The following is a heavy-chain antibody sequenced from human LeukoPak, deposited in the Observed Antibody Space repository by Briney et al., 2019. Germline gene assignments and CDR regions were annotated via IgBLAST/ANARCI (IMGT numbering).Heavy chain of an antibody. V-gene: IGHV4-34*01. J-gene: IGHJ6*02. CDR1: GGSFSGYY. CDR3: ARVVGYCSSTSCYTYYYYGMDV. Sequence: SETLSLTCAVYGGSFSGYYWSWIRQPPGKGLEWIGEINHSGSTNYNPSLKSRVTISVDTSKNQSSLKLSSVTAADTAVYYCARVVGYCSSTSCYTYYYYGMDVWGQGTTVTVSS. CDR2: INHSGST. D-gene: IGHD2-2*02.